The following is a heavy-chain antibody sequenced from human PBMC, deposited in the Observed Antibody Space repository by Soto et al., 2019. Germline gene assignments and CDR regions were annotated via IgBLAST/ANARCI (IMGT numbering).Heavy chain of an antibody. J-gene: IGHJ6*02. CDR1: GYIFSANS. V-gene: IGHV1-3*01. D-gene: IGHD3-9*01. CDR2: VNPANGLT. Sequence: QVQLVQSGAEVKKPGASVKVSCKASGYIFSANSIHWVRQAPGHRLEWLGWVNPANGLTKYSQNFHGRFNITFDTSASTASMELSSLRSEDTAVYYCARIRYFALDVWGQGTTVSVSS. CDR3: ARIRYFALDV.